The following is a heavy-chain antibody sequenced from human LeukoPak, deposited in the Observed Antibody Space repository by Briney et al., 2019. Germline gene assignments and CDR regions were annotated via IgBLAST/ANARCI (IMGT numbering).Heavy chain of an antibody. CDR3: ARHLTASNSPFDY. Sequence: PSETLSLTCTVSGGSISSYYWSWIRQPPGKGLEWIGYIYYSGSTSYNPSLKSRVTISVDTSKNQFSLKLNSVTAADTAVYYCARHLTASNSPFDYWGQGTLVTVSS. CDR2: IYYSGST. J-gene: IGHJ4*02. D-gene: IGHD2-21*02. V-gene: IGHV4-59*08. CDR1: GGSISSYY.